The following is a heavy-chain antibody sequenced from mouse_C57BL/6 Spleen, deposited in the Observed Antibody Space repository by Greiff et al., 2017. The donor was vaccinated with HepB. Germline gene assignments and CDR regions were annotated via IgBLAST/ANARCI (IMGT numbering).Heavy chain of an antibody. CDR2: IDPGTGGT. CDR1: GYTFTDYE. CDR3: TNRCPRAMDY. J-gene: IGHJ4*01. V-gene: IGHV1-15*01. Sequence: VQLQESGAELVRPGASVTLSCKASGYTFTDYEMHWVKQTPVHGLEWIGAIDPGTGGTAYNQKFKGMAILPADKSSSTAYMESRSLTYEDSAVYYCTNRCPRAMDYRRQGTSVTDST.